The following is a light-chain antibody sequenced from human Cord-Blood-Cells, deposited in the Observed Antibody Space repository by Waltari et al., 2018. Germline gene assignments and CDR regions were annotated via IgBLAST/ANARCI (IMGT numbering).Light chain of an antibody. CDR1: QSISSW. CDR2: KAT. CDR3: QQYNSYST. Sequence: DIQMTQSPSTLSASVGDRVTITCRASQSISSWLAWYLQKPGKAPKLLIYKATSLESGVPSRFSGSGSGTEFTLTISILQPDDFATYYCQQYNSYSTFGQGTKLEIK. J-gene: IGKJ2*01. V-gene: IGKV1-5*03.